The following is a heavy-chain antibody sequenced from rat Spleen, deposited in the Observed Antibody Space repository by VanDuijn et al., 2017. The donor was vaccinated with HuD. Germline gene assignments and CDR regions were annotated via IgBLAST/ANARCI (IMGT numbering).Heavy chain of an antibody. CDR3: ARVRGYPVLTPYVMNA. CDR2: IWTGGST. J-gene: IGHJ4*01. CDR1: GFSLTSYH. Sequence: QVQLKESGPGLVQPSQTLSLTCTVSGFSLTSYHVSWVRQPPGKGLEWMGVIWTGGSTAYNSLLKSRLSISRDTSKSQVFLKRNSLQTKDPAPYYGARVRGYPVLTPYVMNAWGKGPSVTFSS. V-gene: IGHV2-43*01. D-gene: IGHD1-4*01.